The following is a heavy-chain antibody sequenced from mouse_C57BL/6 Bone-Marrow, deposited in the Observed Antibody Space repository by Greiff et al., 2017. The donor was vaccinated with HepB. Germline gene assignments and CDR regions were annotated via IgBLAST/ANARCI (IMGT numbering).Heavy chain of an antibody. CDR1: GYTFTSYW. CDR3: AREENLLLWYFDV. J-gene: IGHJ1*03. D-gene: IGHD6-2*01. Sequence: QVQLQQPGAELVKPGASVKLSCKASGYTFTSYWMHWVKQRPGRGLEWIGRFDPNSGGTKYNEKFKSKATLTVDKPSSTAYMQLSSLTSEDSAVYYCAREENLLLWYFDVWGTGTTVTVSS. V-gene: IGHV1-72*01. CDR2: FDPNSGGT.